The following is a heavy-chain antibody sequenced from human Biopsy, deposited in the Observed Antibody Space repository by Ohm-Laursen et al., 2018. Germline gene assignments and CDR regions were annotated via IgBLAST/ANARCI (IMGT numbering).Heavy chain of an antibody. CDR2: IYYDGIT. Sequence: SQTLSLTCPVSGYSVTNDYYWGWIRQPPGKGLEWIGNIYYDGITYYNPSLKSRVAMSVDTSKNQFSLRLTSVTAADTAVYYRARVAGGYAYYYGMDVWGQGTTVIVSS. D-gene: IGHD5-12*01. CDR3: ARVAGGYAYYYGMDV. J-gene: IGHJ6*02. CDR1: GYSVTNDYY. V-gene: IGHV4-38-2*02.